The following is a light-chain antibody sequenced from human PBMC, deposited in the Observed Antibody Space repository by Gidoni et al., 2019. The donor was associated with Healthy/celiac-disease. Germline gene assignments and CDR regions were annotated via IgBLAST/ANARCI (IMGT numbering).Light chain of an antibody. CDR2: QDS. CDR1: KLGDKY. V-gene: IGLV3-1*01. J-gene: IGLJ2*01. CDR3: QAWDSRV. Sequence: SYELTQPPSVSVSPGQTASITCSGDKLGDKYACWYQQKPGQSPVLVIYQDSKRPSGIPERFSGSNSGNTATLTISGTQAMDEADYDCQAWDSRVFGGGTKLTVL.